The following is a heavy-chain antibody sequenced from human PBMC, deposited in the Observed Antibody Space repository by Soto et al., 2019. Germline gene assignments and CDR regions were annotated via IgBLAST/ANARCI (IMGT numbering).Heavy chain of an antibody. CDR3: ARRVVGASSWFDP. J-gene: IGHJ5*02. CDR2: IYDSGST. V-gene: IGHV4-59*08. CDR1: GGSISNYY. Sequence: SETLSLTCTVSGGSISNYYWSWVRQPPGKGLEWIGYIYDSGSTNYNPSLKGRVTISVDTSKNQFSLKLSSVTAADTAVYYCARRVVGASSWFDPWGQGTLVTVSS. D-gene: IGHD1-26*01.